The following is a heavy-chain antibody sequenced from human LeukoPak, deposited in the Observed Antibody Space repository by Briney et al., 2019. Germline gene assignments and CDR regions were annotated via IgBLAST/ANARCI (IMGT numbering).Heavy chain of an antibody. CDR3: ARDLPHSVRGVIGVALDY. CDR1: GGTFSSYA. J-gene: IGHJ4*02. D-gene: IGHD3-10*01. Sequence: ASVKVSCKASGGTFSSYAISWVRQAPGQGLEWMGITNPRGGSTSYAQKFQGRVTMTRDTSTSTVYMELSSLRSEDTAVYYCARDLPHSVRGVIGVALDYWGQGTLVTVSS. CDR2: TNPRGGST. V-gene: IGHV1-46*01.